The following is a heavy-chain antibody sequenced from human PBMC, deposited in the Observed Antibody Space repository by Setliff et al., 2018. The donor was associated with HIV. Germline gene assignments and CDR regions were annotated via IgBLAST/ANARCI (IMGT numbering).Heavy chain of an antibody. V-gene: IGHV1-24*01. Sequence: ASVKVSCKVSGYTLTELSIHWVRQAPGKGLEWMGGFDPEYDKTFYAQKFQGRVTMSEDTSTDTAYMELTSLRSEDTAVYYCATRAYDSSGYLRSRVSGAAFDIWGQGTTVTVSS. CDR3: ATRAYDSSGYLRSRVSGAAFDI. CDR2: FDPEYDKT. D-gene: IGHD3-22*01. J-gene: IGHJ3*02. CDR1: GYTLTELS.